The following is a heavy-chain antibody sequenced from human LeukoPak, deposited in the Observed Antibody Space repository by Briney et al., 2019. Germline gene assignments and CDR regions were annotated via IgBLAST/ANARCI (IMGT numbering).Heavy chain of an antibody. V-gene: IGHV4-4*02. Sequence: SETLSLTCVVSGGSISSNWWSWVRQPPGKGLEWIGEIFHSGATTYNPSLRSRVIILLDKSKMQFSLMLNSVTAADTAVYYCGRNGSYSIDYWGQGPLVTVSS. D-gene: IGHD2-15*01. CDR2: IFHSGAT. CDR1: GGSISSNW. J-gene: IGHJ4*02. CDR3: GRNGSYSIDY.